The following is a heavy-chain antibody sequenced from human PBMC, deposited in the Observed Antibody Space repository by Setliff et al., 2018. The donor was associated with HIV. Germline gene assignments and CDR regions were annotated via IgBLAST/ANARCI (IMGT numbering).Heavy chain of an antibody. CDR1: GGLINSHY. J-gene: IGHJ4*02. CDR3: ARTSRLHPFDY. D-gene: IGHD2-21*02. CDR2: VYYRGGV. Sequence: SETLSLTCTVSGGLINSHYWNWIRQAPGKGLEWIGCVYYRGGVTYNPSLSSRVTISVDTSKNQFSLSLSSVTAGDTAIYFCARTSRLHPFDYWGQGKLVTVLL. V-gene: IGHV4-59*08.